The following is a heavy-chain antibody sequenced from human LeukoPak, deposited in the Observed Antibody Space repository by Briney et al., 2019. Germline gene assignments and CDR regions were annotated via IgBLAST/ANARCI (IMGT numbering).Heavy chain of an antibody. V-gene: IGHV4-39*07. CDR1: GGSTSGGNYY. CDR3: ARGYYGSGSYPFDY. J-gene: IGHJ4*02. Sequence: SETLSLTCIVSGGSTSGGNYYWGWIRRPPGKGLEWIGGISSSGNTYYNPSLKSRITISIDTSKNQFSLKLSSVTAADTAVYYCARGYYGSGSYPFDYWGQGTLVTVSS. CDR2: ISSSGNT. D-gene: IGHD3-10*01.